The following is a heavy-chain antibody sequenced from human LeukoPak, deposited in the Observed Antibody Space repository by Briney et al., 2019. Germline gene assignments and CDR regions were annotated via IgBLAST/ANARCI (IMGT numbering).Heavy chain of an antibody. CDR3: ARGPWNSGTFDY. D-gene: IGHD1-1*01. CDR1: GGTFSSYA. Sequence: GASVKVSCKASGGTFSSYAISWVRQAPGQGLEWMGGITPIFGTANYAQKFQGRVTITTDESTSTAYMELSSLRSEDTAVYYCARGPWNSGTFDYWGQGTLVTVSS. CDR2: ITPIFGTA. J-gene: IGHJ4*02. V-gene: IGHV1-69*05.